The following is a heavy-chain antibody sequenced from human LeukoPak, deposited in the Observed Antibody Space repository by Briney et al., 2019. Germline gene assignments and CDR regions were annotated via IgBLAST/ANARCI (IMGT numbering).Heavy chain of an antibody. Sequence: PGGSLRLSCAASGFTFSSYAMHWVRQAPGKGLEWVAVISYDGSNKYYAESVKGRFTISRDNSKNTLYLQMNSLRAEDTAVYYCAKENGWTFPFDYWGQGTLVTVSS. D-gene: IGHD2-8*01. CDR1: GFTFSSYA. V-gene: IGHV3-30-3*01. J-gene: IGHJ4*02. CDR2: ISYDGSNK. CDR3: AKENGWTFPFDY.